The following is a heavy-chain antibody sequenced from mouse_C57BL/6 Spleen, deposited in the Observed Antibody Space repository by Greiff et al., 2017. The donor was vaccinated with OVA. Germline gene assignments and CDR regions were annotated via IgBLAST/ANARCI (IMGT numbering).Heavy chain of an antibody. CDR3: TTGREDAMDY. CDR1: GFNIKDDY. J-gene: IGHJ4*01. CDR2: IDPENGDT. V-gene: IGHV14-4*01. Sequence: VQLKQSGAELVRPGASVKLSCTASGFNIKDDYMHWVKQRPEQGLEWIGWIDPENGDTEYASKFQGKATITADTSSNTAYLQLSSLTSEDTAVYYCTTGREDAMDYWGQGTSVTVSS.